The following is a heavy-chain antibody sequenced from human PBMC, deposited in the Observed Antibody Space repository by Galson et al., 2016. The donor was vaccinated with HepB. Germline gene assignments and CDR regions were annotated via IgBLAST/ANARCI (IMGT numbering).Heavy chain of an antibody. Sequence: SETLSLTCAVYGGSFRNYYWTWIRQSPEKGLEWIGDINESGGSHYNPSFDSPVTISLDTAKTQFSLNMYSVTAADTGVYYCARANRPPRSSSFGYSWFAPWGQGAPVIASS. CDR2: INESGGS. V-gene: IGHV4-34*01. D-gene: IGHD3-3*01. J-gene: IGHJ5*02. CDR3: ARANRPPRSSSFGYSWFAP. CDR1: GGSFRNYY.